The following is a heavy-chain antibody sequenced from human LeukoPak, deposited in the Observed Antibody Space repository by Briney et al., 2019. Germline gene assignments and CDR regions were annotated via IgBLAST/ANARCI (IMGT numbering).Heavy chain of an antibody. CDR1: GFSLSSYS. V-gene: IGHV3-21*06. Sequence: RSGGSLRLSCAASGFSLSSYSMNWIRQAPGKGLEWVSSISTDNSYRHYADSVKGRFTISRDNPKNSLYLQMNTLRAEDTAVYYCARDVSLDFWGQGTLVTVSS. J-gene: IGHJ4*02. CDR3: ARDVSLDF. CDR2: ISTDNSYR.